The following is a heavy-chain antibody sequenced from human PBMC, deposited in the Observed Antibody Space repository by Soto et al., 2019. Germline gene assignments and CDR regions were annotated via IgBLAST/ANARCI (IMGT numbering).Heavy chain of an antibody. CDR1: GGSISSGGYY. D-gene: IGHD6-19*01. V-gene: IGHV4-31*03. CDR3: ARDVDSSGWYGTHDY. CDR2: IYYSGST. J-gene: IGHJ4*02. Sequence: PSETLSLTCTVSGGSISSGGYYWSWIRQHPGKGLEWIGYIYYSGSTYYNPSLKSRVTISVDTSKNQFSLKLSSVTAADTAVYYCARDVDSSGWYGTHDYWGQGTLVTVSS.